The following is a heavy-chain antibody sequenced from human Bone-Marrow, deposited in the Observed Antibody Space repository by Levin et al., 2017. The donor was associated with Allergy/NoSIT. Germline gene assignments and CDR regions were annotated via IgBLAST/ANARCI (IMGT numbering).Heavy chain of an antibody. CDR1: GYTFTGFY. CDR3: ARRRRVTYFDS. CDR2: IDPNSGGT. D-gene: IGHD3-10*01. J-gene: IGHJ4*02. V-gene: IGHV1-2*02. Sequence: ASVKVSCKASGYTFTGFYIHWVRQAPGQGLEWMGWIDPNSGGTNFAQKFQDRVTMTTDTSITTAYMELTRLTPDDTAIYYCARRRRVTYFDSWGQGTLVTVSS.